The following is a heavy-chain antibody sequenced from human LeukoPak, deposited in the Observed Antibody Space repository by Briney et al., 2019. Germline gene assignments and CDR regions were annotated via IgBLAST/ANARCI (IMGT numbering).Heavy chain of an antibody. Sequence: PSETLSLTCTVSGGSISSYYWSWIRQPPGKGLEWIGYIYYSGSTNYNPSLKSRVTISVDTSKNQFSLKLSSVTAADTAVYYCARDSSSWTGYENYYYYYGMDVWGQGTTVTVSS. V-gene: IGHV4-59*01. CDR1: GGSISSYY. D-gene: IGHD6-13*01. J-gene: IGHJ6*02. CDR3: ARDSSSWTGYENYYYYYGMDV. CDR2: IYYSGST.